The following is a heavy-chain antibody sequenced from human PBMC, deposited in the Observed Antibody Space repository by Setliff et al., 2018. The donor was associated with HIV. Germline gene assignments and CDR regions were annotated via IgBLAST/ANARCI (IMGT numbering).Heavy chain of an antibody. D-gene: IGHD3-3*01. CDR2: IYHSGST. CDR3: ATGIGGPNEY. J-gene: IGHJ4*02. V-gene: IGHV4-4*02. CDR1: GDSISSSNW. Sequence: LSLTCAVSGDSISSSNWWNWVRQPPGKGLEWIGEIYHSGSTNYNPSLKSRVTISVDTSKNQFSLKLSSVTAADTAVYYCATGIGGPNEYWGQGTLVTVSS.